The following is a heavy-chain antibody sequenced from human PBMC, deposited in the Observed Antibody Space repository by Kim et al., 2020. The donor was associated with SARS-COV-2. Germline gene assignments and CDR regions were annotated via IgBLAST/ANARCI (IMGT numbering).Heavy chain of an antibody. Sequence: KTNYAQKFQERVTITRDMSPSTTYMELGSLRSEATAVYYCAAARGSSGFDYWGQGTLVTVSS. D-gene: IGHD1-26*01. V-gene: IGHV1-58*01. J-gene: IGHJ4*02. CDR2: KT. CDR3: AAARGSSGFDY.